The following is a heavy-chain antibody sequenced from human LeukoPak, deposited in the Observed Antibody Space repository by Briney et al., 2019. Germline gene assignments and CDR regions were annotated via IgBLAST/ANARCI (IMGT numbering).Heavy chain of an antibody. Sequence: GGSLRLSWAASGFTFSSYSMNWVRQAPGKGLEWVSSISSSSSYIYYADSVKGRFTISRDNAKNSLYLQMNSLRAEDTAVYYCARGVSTGGYSYGSASYDAFDIWGQGTMVTVSS. CDR1: GFTFSSYS. V-gene: IGHV3-21*01. J-gene: IGHJ3*02. CDR2: ISSSSSYI. CDR3: ARGVSTGGYSYGSASYDAFDI. D-gene: IGHD5-18*01.